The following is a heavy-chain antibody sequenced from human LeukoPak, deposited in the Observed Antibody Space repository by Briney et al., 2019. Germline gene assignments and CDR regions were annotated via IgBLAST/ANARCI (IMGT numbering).Heavy chain of an antibody. Sequence: SETLSLTCTVSGGSISSSSYYWGWIRQAPGKGLEWIGSIYYSGSTYYNPSLKSRVTISVDTSKNQFSLKLSSVTAADTAVYYCARGDSSSWFVLGWFDPWGQGTLVTVSS. CDR1: GGSISSSSYY. CDR2: IYYSGST. V-gene: IGHV4-39*01. CDR3: ARGDSSSWFVLGWFDP. J-gene: IGHJ5*02. D-gene: IGHD6-13*01.